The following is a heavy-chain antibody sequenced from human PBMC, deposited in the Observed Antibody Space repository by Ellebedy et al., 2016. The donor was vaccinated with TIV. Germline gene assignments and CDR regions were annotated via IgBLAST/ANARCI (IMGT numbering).Heavy chain of an antibody. CDR2: IKQDGSEK. Sequence: GESLKISXAASGFTFGSYWMSWVRQAPGKGLEWVANIKQDGSEKYYEDSGKGRFTISRDNAKNSLYLQMNSLRAEDTAVYYCARDLYSSSWYDAFDIWGQGTMVTVSS. D-gene: IGHD6-13*01. V-gene: IGHV3-7*01. J-gene: IGHJ3*02. CDR3: ARDLYSSSWYDAFDI. CDR1: GFTFGSYW.